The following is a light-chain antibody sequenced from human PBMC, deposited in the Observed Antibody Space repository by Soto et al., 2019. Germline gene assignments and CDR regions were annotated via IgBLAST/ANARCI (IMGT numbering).Light chain of an antibody. J-gene: IGKJ1*01. CDR2: GAS. V-gene: IGKV3D-15*01. Sequence: EIVMTQSPATLSVSPGERATLSCRASQSVSGNLAWYQQKPGQAPRLLIHGASTRATGIPARFSGSGSGTEFTLTISSLQSEDFAVYFCQQYNNWPPTFGQGTKVEIK. CDR1: QSVSGN. CDR3: QQYNNWPPT.